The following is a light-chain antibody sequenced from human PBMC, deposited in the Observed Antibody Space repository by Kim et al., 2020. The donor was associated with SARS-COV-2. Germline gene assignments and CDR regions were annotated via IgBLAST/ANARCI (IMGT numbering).Light chain of an antibody. CDR2: GAS. J-gene: IGKJ4*01. CDR3: QQYNNWPPLT. V-gene: IGKV3D-15*01. Sequence: EIVMTQSTATLSVSPGERATLSCRASQSVSSNLAWYQQKPGQAPRLLIYGASIRATGIPARFSGSGSGTEFTLTISSLQSEDFAVYYCQQYNNWPPLTFGGGTKVDIK. CDR1: QSVSSN.